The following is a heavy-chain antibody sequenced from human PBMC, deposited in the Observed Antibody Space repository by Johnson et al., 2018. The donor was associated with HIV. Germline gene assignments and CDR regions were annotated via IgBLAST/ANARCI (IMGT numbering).Heavy chain of an antibody. CDR3: ATIAAHGAAFDI. Sequence: VQLVESGGGLIKPGGSLRLSCAASGFTFSNAWMSWVRQGPGQGLEWVGRIKSKTEGGTTDYAAPVKGRFTISRDDSKNTLFLQMNSLRPEDTAAYYCATIAAHGAAFDIWGQGTVVTVSS. CDR2: IKSKTEGGTT. V-gene: IGHV3-15*01. D-gene: IGHD6-25*01. J-gene: IGHJ3*02. CDR1: GFTFSNAW.